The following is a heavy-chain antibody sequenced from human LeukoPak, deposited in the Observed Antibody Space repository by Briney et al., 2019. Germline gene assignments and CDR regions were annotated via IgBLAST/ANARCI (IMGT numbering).Heavy chain of an antibody. J-gene: IGHJ4*02. Sequence: SETLSLTCTVSGGPISISSYYWGWIRQPPGKGLEWIGSIYYSGSTYHNPSLKSRVTISVDTSKNQFSLKLSSVTAADTAVYYCARSFRHSSSWYGDWGQGTLVTVSS. CDR1: GGPISISSYY. CDR3: ARSFRHSSSWYGD. V-gene: IGHV4-39*07. CDR2: IYYSGST. D-gene: IGHD6-13*01.